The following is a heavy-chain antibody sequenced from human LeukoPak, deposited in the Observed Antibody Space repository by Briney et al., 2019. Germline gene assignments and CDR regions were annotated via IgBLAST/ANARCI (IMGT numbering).Heavy chain of an antibody. D-gene: IGHD3-3*01. Sequence: SETLSLTCTVSGGSISSYYWSWIRQPPGKGLEWIAYINYSGSTNYNPSLKSRVTISVDTSKNQFSLKLSSVTAADTAVYYCARSYYDSSATIFGVVTTYYYYYMDVWGKGTTVTVSS. V-gene: IGHV4-59*01. CDR1: GGSISSYY. J-gene: IGHJ6*03. CDR3: ARSYYDSSATIFGVVTTYYYYYMDV. CDR2: INYSGST.